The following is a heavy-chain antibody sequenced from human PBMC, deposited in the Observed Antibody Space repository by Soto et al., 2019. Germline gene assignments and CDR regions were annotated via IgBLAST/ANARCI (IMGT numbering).Heavy chain of an antibody. J-gene: IGHJ3*02. Sequence: ASVKVSCKASGYTFTSYGISWVRQAPGQGLEWMGWISAYNGNTNYAQKLQGRVTMTTDTSTSTAYMELRSLRSDDMAVYYCARVAAVAGNDAFDIWCQGTMVTVSS. CDR2: ISAYNGNT. CDR3: ARVAAVAGNDAFDI. D-gene: IGHD6-19*01. CDR1: GYTFTSYG. V-gene: IGHV1-18*03.